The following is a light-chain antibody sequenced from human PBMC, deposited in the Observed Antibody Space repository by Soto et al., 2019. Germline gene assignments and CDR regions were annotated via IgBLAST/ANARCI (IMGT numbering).Light chain of an antibody. V-gene: IGKV1-39*01. J-gene: IGKJ1*01. CDR3: QQSYTTPWT. CDR1: QSLDSY. CDR2: AAS. Sequence: DIQMTQSPSSLSASVGDRVTITCRASQSLDSYLNWYQQKPGKAPQVLIFAASSLQTGVPSRFSGRGTGTDFTLSISSLQPEDFATYYCQQSYTTPWTFGQGTKVEIK.